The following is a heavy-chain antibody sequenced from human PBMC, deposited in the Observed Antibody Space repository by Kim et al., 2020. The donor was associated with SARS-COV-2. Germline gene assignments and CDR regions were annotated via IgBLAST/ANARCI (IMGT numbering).Heavy chain of an antibody. Sequence: VQGRLTISRDNSKDTLYLQMNSLRAEDTAVYYCARVYFDGRFDTTLAFDIWGQGTMVTVSS. J-gene: IGHJ3*02. CDR3: ARVYFDGRFDTTLAFDI. V-gene: IGHV3-30*01. D-gene: IGHD3-10*01.